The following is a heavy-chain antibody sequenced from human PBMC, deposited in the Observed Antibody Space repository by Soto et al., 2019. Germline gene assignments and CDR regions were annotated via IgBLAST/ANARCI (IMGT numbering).Heavy chain of an antibody. Sequence: SETLSLTCAVYGGSFSGYYWSWIRQPPGKGLEWIGEINHSGSTNYNPSLKSRVTISVDTSKNQFSLKLSSVTAADTAVYYCARIRALEGYYFDYWGQGTLVTVSS. CDR1: GGSFSGYY. CDR3: ARIRALEGYYFDY. J-gene: IGHJ4*02. CDR2: INHSGST. V-gene: IGHV4-34*01.